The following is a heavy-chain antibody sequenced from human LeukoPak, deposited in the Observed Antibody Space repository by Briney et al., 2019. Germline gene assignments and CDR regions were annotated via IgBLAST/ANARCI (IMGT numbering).Heavy chain of an antibody. D-gene: IGHD5-18*01. CDR3: AKTRGYSYGYREDYFDY. V-gene: IGHV1-8*01. CDR2: MNPNSGNT. CDR1: GYTFTSYD. J-gene: IGHJ4*02. Sequence: ASVKVSCKASGYTFTSYDINWVRQATGQGLEWMGWMNPNSGNTGYAQKFQGRVTMTRNTSISTAYMELSSLRSEDTAVYYCAKTRGYSYGYREDYFDYWGQGTLVTVSS.